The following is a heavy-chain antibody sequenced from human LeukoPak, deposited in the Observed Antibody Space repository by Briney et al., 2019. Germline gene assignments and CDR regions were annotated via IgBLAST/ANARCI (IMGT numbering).Heavy chain of an antibody. Sequence: PGGSLRLSCAASGFTFSSYAMSWVRQAPGKGLEWVSAISGSGGSTYYADSVKGRFTISRDNSKNTLYLQMNSLRAEDAAVYYCAKGSSGSYRTHAFDIWGQGTMVTVSS. CDR2: ISGSGGST. V-gene: IGHV3-23*01. CDR1: GFTFSSYA. J-gene: IGHJ3*02. CDR3: AKGSSGSYRTHAFDI. D-gene: IGHD1-26*01.